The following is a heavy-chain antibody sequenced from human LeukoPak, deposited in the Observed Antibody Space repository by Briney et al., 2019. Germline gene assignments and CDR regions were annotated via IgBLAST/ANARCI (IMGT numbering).Heavy chain of an antibody. CDR3: TRDAGTRLKYSFGYGDY. CDR2: IRYDGSNI. CDR1: GFTFSNYG. D-gene: IGHD5-18*01. J-gene: IGHJ4*02. V-gene: IGHV3-30*02. Sequence: PGGSLRLSCAASGFTFSNYGMHWVRQAPGNRLEWVAFIRYDGSNIYYADSVKGRFTISRDNSKNTLYLQMNSLRAEDTAVYYCTRDAGTRLKYSFGYGDYWGQGALVTVSS.